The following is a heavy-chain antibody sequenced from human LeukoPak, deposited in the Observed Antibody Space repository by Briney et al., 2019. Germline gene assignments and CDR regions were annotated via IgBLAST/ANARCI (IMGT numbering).Heavy chain of an antibody. Sequence: GGSLRLSCAASGFTFSSYEMNWVRQAPGKGLEWVSAISGSGGSTYYADSVKGRFTISRDNSKNTLYLQMNSLRAEDTAVYYCAKEGRAVAGTASFDYWGQGTLVTVSS. CDR2: ISGSGGST. J-gene: IGHJ4*02. D-gene: IGHD6-19*01. CDR1: GFTFSSYE. V-gene: IGHV3-23*01. CDR3: AKEGRAVAGTASFDY.